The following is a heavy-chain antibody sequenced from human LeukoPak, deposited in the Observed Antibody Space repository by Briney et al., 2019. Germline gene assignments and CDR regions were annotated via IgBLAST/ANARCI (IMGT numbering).Heavy chain of an antibody. V-gene: IGHV5-51*01. Sequence: GESLKISCKGSGYSFTSYWIGRVRQMPGRGLEWMGIIYPGDSDTRYSPSFQGQVTISADKSISAAYLQWSSLKASDTAMYYCARRKGYYGSSDYYAFDYWGQGTLVTVSS. J-gene: IGHJ4*02. CDR1: GYSFTSYW. CDR3: ARRKGYYGSSDYYAFDY. D-gene: IGHD3-22*01. CDR2: IYPGDSDT.